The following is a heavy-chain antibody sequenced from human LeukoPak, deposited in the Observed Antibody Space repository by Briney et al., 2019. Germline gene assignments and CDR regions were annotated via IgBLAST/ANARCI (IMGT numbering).Heavy chain of an antibody. CDR2: ISSSSSYI. CDR1: GFTFSSYS. V-gene: IGHV3-21*01. CDR3: ARDLRTSYYGSGSYDRYFDL. Sequence: PGGSLRLSCAASGFTFSSYSMNWVRQAPGKGLEWVSSISSSSSYIYYADSVKGRFTISRDNAKNSLYLQMNSLRAEDTAVYYCARDLRTSYYGSGSYDRYFDLWGRGTLVTVSS. D-gene: IGHD3-10*01. J-gene: IGHJ2*01.